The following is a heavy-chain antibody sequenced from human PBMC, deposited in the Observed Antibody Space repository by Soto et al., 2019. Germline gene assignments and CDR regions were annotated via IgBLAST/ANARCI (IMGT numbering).Heavy chain of an antibody. D-gene: IGHD3-22*01. Sequence: PGGSLRLSCAASGFTFSNYAMHWVRQAPGKGLEWVALISYDGSDKYYADSVKGRFTTSRDNSKNTLYLQMNSLRAEDTAVYYCARGRYYYDVSGYLDYWGQGTLVTVSS. CDR3: ARGRYYYDVSGYLDY. CDR1: GFTFSNYA. V-gene: IGHV3-30-3*01. CDR2: ISYDGSDK. J-gene: IGHJ4*02.